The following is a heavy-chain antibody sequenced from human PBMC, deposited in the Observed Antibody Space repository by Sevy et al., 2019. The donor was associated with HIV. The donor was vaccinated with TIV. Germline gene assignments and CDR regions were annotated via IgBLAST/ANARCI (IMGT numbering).Heavy chain of an antibody. D-gene: IGHD3-22*01. CDR3: AKSYWVVVITPFDY. J-gene: IGHJ4*02. CDR2: NSGSGGNS. V-gene: IGHV3-23*01. Sequence: GGSLRLSCAASGFTLRNYAMSWVRQAPGKGLEWVSGNSGSGGNSYYADSVKGRFTISRDNSKNTLYLQMNSLRAEDTAVYYCAKSYWVVVITPFDYWGQGTLVTVSS. CDR1: GFTLRNYA.